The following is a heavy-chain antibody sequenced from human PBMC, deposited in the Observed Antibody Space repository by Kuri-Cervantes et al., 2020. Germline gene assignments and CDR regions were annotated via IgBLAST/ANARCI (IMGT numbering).Heavy chain of an antibody. CDR1: GFTFSSYG. J-gene: IGHJ6*02. CDR3: ARVPGGGGGSRVDYYYYGMDV. CDR2: ISSSSSTI. V-gene: IGHV3-48*02. D-gene: IGHD2-15*01. Sequence: GESLKISCAASGFTFSSYGMHWVRQAPGKGLEWVSYISSSSSTIYYADSVKGRFTISRDNAKNSLYLQMNSLRDEDTAVYYCARVPGGGGGSRVDYYYYGMDVWGQGTTVTVSS.